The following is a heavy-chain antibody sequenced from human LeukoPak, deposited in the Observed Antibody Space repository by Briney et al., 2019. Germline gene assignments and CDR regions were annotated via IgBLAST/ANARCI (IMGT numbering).Heavy chain of an antibody. J-gene: IGHJ4*02. CDR3: ARGGGNFDRSGYYEYYFDY. CDR2: ISGSGGRT. Sequence: GGSLRLSCVASGFSFSVYAMSWVRQAPGKGLEWVSGISGSGGRTDSADSVKGRFTISRDNSRKTLYLQMNSLRAEDTAVYYCARGGGNFDRSGYYEYYFDYWGQGTLVTVSS. D-gene: IGHD3-22*01. CDR1: GFSFSVYA. V-gene: IGHV3-23*01.